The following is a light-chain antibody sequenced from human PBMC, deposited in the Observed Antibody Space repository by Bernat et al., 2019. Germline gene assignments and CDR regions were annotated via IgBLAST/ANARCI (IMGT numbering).Light chain of an antibody. CDR1: SSNIGAGYD. CDR3: QSYDSSLGGLV. J-gene: IGLJ3*02. Sequence: QSVLTQPPSVSGAPGQRVAISCTGSSSNIGAGYDVQWYQQLPGTAPKLLIHGNSNRPSGVPDRFPGSKSGTSASLAITGLRAEDEGDYYCQSYDSSLGGLVFGGGTKRTVL. CDR2: GNS. V-gene: IGLV1-40*01.